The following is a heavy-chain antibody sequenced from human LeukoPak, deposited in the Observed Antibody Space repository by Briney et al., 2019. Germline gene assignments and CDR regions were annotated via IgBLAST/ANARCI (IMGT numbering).Heavy chain of an antibody. CDR2: IYTSGST. J-gene: IGHJ4*02. CDR3: ARLSADSSSSRGFDY. D-gene: IGHD2-2*01. V-gene: IGHV4-4*07. Sequence: SETLSLTCTVSGASISSYYWTWIRQPAGKGLEWIGRIYTSGSTNYNPSLKSRVAMSVDTSRNQFSLKLSSVTAADTAVYYCARLSADSSSSRGFDYWGQGTLVTVSS. CDR1: GASISSYY.